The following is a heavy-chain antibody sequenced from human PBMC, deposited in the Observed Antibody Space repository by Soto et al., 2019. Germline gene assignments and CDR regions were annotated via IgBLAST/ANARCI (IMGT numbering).Heavy chain of an antibody. CDR1: GGSISSGGYY. D-gene: IGHD2-2*02. CDR2: IYYSGST. J-gene: IGHJ5*02. V-gene: IGHV4-31*03. CDR3: ARDIHRNWFDP. Sequence: PSETLSLTCTVSGGSISSGGYYWSWIRQHPGKGLEWIGYIYYSGSTYYNPSLKSRVTISVDTSKNQFSLKLSSVTAADTAMYYCARDIHRNWFDPWGQGTLVTSPQ.